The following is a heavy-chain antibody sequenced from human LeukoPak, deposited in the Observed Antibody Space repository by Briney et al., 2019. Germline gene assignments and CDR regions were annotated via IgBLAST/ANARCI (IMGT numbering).Heavy chain of an antibody. Sequence: GGSLRLSRAASGFTFSTYEMNWVRQAPGEGLEWISYISGSVSSVKYADSVKGRFTISRDNAKSSPYLQMASLRAEDTAVYYCARGLRIAVAGNIDYWGQGTLVTVSS. CDR2: ISGSVSSV. J-gene: IGHJ4*02. CDR3: ARGLRIAVAGNIDY. V-gene: IGHV3-48*03. CDR1: GFTFSTYE. D-gene: IGHD6-19*01.